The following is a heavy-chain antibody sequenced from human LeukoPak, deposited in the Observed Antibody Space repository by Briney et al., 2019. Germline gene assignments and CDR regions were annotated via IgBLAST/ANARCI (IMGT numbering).Heavy chain of an antibody. D-gene: IGHD6-19*01. Sequence: GGSLRLSCVVSGFTFSSYWMHWVRQAPGKGLVWVSRLSPDGGTIDYADSVRGRFTISRDNAKDTLYLQMNSLRVDDTAVYYCATAGQWRFDSWGLGTLVTVSS. CDR3: ATAGQWRFDS. V-gene: IGHV3-74*01. J-gene: IGHJ4*02. CDR1: GFTFSSYW. CDR2: LSPDGGTI.